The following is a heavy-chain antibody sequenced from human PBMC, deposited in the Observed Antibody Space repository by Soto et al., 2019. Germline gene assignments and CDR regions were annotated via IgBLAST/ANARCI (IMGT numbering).Heavy chain of an antibody. CDR3: AKRDSGSGRSPPLINY. D-gene: IGHD3-10*01. V-gene: IGHV3-23*01. CDR1: GFTFSSYS. CDR2: VGGGGDHT. J-gene: IGHJ4*02. Sequence: EVQLLESGGGLVQPGGSLRLSCAASGFTFSSYSMNWVRQAPGKGLEWVASVGGGGDHTFYADSVKGRFTISRDDSQSTLFLQRNSLRAADPAVYFCAKRDSGSGRSPPLINYWGQGTMVTVSS.